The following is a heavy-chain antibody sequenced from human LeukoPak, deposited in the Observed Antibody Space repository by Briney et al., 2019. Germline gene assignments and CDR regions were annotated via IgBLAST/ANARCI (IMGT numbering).Heavy chain of an antibody. D-gene: IGHD3-3*01. V-gene: IGHV4-39*07. CDR2: IYYSGST. J-gene: IGHJ4*02. CDR3: ARLGYYDFWSGYYTGIDY. CDR1: GGSISSSSYY. Sequence: SETLSLTCTVSGGSISSSSYYWGWIRQPPGKGLEWIGSIYYSGSTYYNPSLKSRVTISVDTSKNQFSLKLSSVTAADTAVYYCARLGYYDFWSGYYTGIDYWGQGTLVTVSS.